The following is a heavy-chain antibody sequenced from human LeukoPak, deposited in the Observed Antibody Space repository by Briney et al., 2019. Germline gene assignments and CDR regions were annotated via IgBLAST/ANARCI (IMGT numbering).Heavy chain of an antibody. V-gene: IGHV3-23*01. J-gene: IGHJ6*03. CDR1: GFTFNSYA. CDR3: AKGDDYWSGYSPYYYYYMDV. Sequence: GGSLRLSCAASGFTFNSYAMNWVRQAPGKGLEWVSGLSGSGGTTYRADSVKGRFTISRDNSKDTLFLQMNSLRAEDTAVYYCAKGDDYWSGYSPYYYYYMDVCGKGTTVTVSS. CDR2: LSGSGGTT. D-gene: IGHD3-3*01.